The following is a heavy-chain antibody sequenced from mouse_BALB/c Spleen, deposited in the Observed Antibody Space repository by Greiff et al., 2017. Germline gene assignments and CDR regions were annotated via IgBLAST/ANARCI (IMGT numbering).Heavy chain of an antibody. CDR3: ARSCDYDGFAY. J-gene: IGHJ3*01. D-gene: IGHD2-4*01. Sequence: VQLQQSGAELAKPGASVKMSCKASGYTFTSYWMHWVKQRPGQGLEWIGYINPSTGYTEYNQKFKDKATLTADKSSSTAYMQLSSLTSEDSAVYYCARSCDYDGFAYWGQGTLVTVSA. V-gene: IGHV1-7*01. CDR1: GYTFTSYW. CDR2: INPSTGYT.